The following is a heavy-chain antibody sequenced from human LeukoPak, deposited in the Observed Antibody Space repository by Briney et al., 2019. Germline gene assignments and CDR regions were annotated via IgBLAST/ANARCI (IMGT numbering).Heavy chain of an antibody. V-gene: IGHV4-4*07. Sequence: SETLSLPCTVSGGSISRYYWSWMRQPAGEGLEWLGRIYTSGSTNYNPSLKSRVTMSVDTSKNQFSLKLSSVTAADTAVYCCARDRQQLVRYWYFDLWGRGTLVTVSS. D-gene: IGHD6-13*01. CDR2: IYTSGST. J-gene: IGHJ2*01. CDR3: ARDRQQLVRYWYFDL. CDR1: GGSISRYY.